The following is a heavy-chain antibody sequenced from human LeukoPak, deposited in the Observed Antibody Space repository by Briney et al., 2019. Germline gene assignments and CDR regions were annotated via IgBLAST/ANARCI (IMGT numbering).Heavy chain of an antibody. J-gene: IGHJ6*01. CDR1: GGTFSSYA. Sequence: SVKVSCKASGGTFSSYAISWVRQAPGQGLEWMGRIIPILGIANYAQKFQGRVTITADKSTSTAYMELGSLRSEDTAVYYCARDRGVSDYGMDVWGQGTTVTVSS. CDR3: ARDRGVSDYGMDV. CDR2: IIPILGIA. V-gene: IGHV1-69*04.